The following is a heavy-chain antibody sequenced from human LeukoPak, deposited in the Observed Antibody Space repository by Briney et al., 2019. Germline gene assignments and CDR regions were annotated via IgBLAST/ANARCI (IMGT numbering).Heavy chain of an antibody. J-gene: IGHJ4*02. CDR3: VKGFVHPHYYFDK. CDR1: GFTFSDYA. V-gene: IGHV3-23*01. CDR2: ITGSGDGT. D-gene: IGHD3-10*01. Sequence: GGSLRLSCAASGFTFSDYAMMWVGQAPGKRLEWVSSITGSGDGTYYADSVRGRLTISRDNSENTLYLQLNSLRADDTAVYFCVKGFVHPHYYFDKSGEGALVTVSS.